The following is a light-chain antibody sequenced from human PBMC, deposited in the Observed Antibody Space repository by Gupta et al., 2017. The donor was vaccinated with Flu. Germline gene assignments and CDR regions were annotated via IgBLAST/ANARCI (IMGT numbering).Light chain of an antibody. CDR2: AAS. CDR3: QKYNSAPQA. J-gene: IGKJ3*01. Sequence: VGDRVTITCRASQGISNFLAWYQQKPGKVPKLLIYAASTLQSGVPSRFSGSGSGTDFTLTINSLQPEDVATYYCQKYNSAPQAFGPGTKVEIK. CDR1: QGISNF. V-gene: IGKV1-27*01.